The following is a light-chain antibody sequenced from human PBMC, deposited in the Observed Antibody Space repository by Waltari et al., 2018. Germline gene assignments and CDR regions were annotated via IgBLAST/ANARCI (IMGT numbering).Light chain of an antibody. V-gene: IGLV1-36*01. Sequence: QSVLTQPPSVSGAPRQRLTIPCSGSRPNTENKAVSWYQQVPGKAPKLLNYHDDLLPSGVSDRFSASKSGTSASLAISGLQSEDEADYYCAAWDDSLNGRVFGGGTKLTVL. CDR2: HDD. J-gene: IGLJ3*02. CDR3: AAWDDSLNGRV. CDR1: RPNTENKA.